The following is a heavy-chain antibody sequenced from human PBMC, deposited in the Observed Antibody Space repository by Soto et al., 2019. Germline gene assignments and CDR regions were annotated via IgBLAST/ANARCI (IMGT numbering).Heavy chain of an antibody. J-gene: IGHJ6*02. D-gene: IGHD5-18*01. V-gene: IGHV3-30*18. CDR1: GFTFSNYA. CDR3: AKDGDTAMVIYYYYYGMDV. CDR2: ISYDGSNK. Sequence: GGSLRLSCAASGFTFSNYAMTWVRQAPGKGLEWVAVISYDGSNKYYADSVKGRFTISRDNSKNTLYLQMNSLRAEDTAVYYCAKDGDTAMVIYYYYYGMDVWGQGTTVTVSS.